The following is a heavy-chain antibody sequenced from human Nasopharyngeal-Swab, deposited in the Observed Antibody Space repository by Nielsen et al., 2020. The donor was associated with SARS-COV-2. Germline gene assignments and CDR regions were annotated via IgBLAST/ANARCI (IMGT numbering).Heavy chain of an antibody. V-gene: IGHV3-7*05. J-gene: IGHJ4*02. D-gene: IGHD3-16*01. Sequence: GGSLRLSCAASGFTFSSYWMSWVRQAPGKGLERVAYIKEDGSEKYFVDSVKGRLTISRDNAKNSLYLQMNSLRAEDTAVYYCARDYTRFDYWGQGTLVTVSS. CDR2: IKEDGSEK. CDR3: ARDYTRFDY. CDR1: GFTFSSYW.